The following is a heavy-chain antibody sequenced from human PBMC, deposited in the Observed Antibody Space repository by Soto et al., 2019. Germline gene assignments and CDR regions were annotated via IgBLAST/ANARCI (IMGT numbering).Heavy chain of an antibody. Sequence: QVQLVESGGGVVQPGRSLRLSCAASGFTFSSYAMSWVHQAPGKGLEWVALISYDEVNKYYPDSVKGRFTISRDNSKNTVYLLMNSLRAEDTAVYYCAREWTSNTLSNPWDYWVQGTLVTVSS. CDR1: GFTFSSYA. D-gene: IGHD2-2*01. CDR3: AREWTSNTLSNPWDY. V-gene: IGHV3-30-3*01. CDR2: ISYDEVNK. J-gene: IGHJ4*02.